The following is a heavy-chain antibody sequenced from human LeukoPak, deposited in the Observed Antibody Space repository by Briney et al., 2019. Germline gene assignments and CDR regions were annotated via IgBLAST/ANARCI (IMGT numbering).Heavy chain of an antibody. CDR3: ARGGSGISNAFDI. D-gene: IGHD3-10*01. CDR2: VYYSGST. Sequence: KSSETLSLTCTVSGGSISSSSYYWGWIRQPPGKGLEWIGSVYYSGSTYYSPSLKSRVTLSVATSKNQFSLKLRSVTAADTAVYYCARGGSGISNAFDIWGQGTMVTASS. CDR1: GGSISSSSYY. J-gene: IGHJ3*02. V-gene: IGHV4-39*07.